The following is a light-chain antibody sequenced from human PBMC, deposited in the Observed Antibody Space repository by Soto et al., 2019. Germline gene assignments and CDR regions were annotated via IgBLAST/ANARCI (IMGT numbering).Light chain of an antibody. CDR3: QQYNNWPQT. CDR2: GAS. J-gene: IGKJ1*01. V-gene: IGKV3-15*01. Sequence: ETVMTQSPATLSVSPGERATLSCRASQSVNSNLAWYQQESGQPPRLLVFGASTRATGIPARFSGSGSGTEFTLTISSLQSEDFAVYYCQQYNNWPQTFGQGTKVDIK. CDR1: QSVNSN.